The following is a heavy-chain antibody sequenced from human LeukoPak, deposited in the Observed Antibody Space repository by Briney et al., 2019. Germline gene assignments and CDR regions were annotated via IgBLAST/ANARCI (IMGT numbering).Heavy chain of an antibody. Sequence: PGGSLRLSCAASGFTFDDYGMSWVRQAPGKGLEWVSGINWNGGSTGYADSVKGRFTISRDNAKNSLYLQMNSLRAEDTAVYYCARVTGRTTVTIGPNDYWGQGTLVTVSS. V-gene: IGHV3-20*04. J-gene: IGHJ4*02. D-gene: IGHD4-17*01. CDR1: GFTFDDYG. CDR2: INWNGGST. CDR3: ARVTGRTTVTIGPNDY.